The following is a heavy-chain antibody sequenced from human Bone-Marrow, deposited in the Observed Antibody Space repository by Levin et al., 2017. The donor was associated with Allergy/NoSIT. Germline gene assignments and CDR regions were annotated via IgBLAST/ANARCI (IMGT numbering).Heavy chain of an antibody. Sequence: GSGPTLVKPTQTLTLTCTFSGFSLSTSGVGVGWIRQPPGKALEWLALIYWDDDKRYSPSLKSRLTITKDTSKNQVVLTMTNMDPVDTATYYCAHGGGTNYVSQFDYWGQGTLVTVSS. CDR3: AHGGGTNYVSQFDY. CDR1: GFSLSTSGVG. CDR2: IYWDDDK. V-gene: IGHV2-5*02. J-gene: IGHJ4*02. D-gene: IGHD4/OR15-4a*01.